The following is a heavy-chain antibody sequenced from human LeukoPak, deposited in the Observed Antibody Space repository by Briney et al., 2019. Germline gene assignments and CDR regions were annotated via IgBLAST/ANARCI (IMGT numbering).Heavy chain of an antibody. CDR3: ARDLLPVAGTFSVDY. J-gene: IGHJ4*02. D-gene: IGHD6-19*01. V-gene: IGHV3-48*01. CDR1: GFTFSSYS. Sequence: PGGPLRFSCAASGFTFSSYSMNWLPQAPEKGLEGVSYISSSSSTIYYADSVKGRFTISRDNAKNSLYLQMNSLRAEDTAVYYCARDLLPVAGTFSVDYWGQGTLVTVSS. CDR2: ISSSSSTI.